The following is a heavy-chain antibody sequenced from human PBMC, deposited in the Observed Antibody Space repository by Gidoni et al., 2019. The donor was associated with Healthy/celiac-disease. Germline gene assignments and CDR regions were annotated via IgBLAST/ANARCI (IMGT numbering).Heavy chain of an antibody. CDR1: GGSISSYY. Sequence: QVQLQESGPGLVKPSETLSLTCTVSGGSISSYYWSWIRQPAGKGLECIGRIYTSGSTNYNPSLKSRVTMSVDTSKNQFSLKLSSVTAADTAVYYCARTSSTGDGDAFDIWGQGTMVTVSS. V-gene: IGHV4-4*07. CDR2: IYTSGST. CDR3: ARTSSTGDGDAFDI. D-gene: IGHD2-2*01. J-gene: IGHJ3*02.